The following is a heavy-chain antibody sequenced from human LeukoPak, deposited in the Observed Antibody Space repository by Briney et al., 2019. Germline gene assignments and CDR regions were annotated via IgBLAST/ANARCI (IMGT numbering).Heavy chain of an antibody. CDR2: IKEDGSEK. J-gene: IGHJ4*02. CDR3: ARDLYSQY. Sequence: PGGSLRLSCAASGFTLSAHWMSWVRQAPGKGLEWVANIKEDGSEKYYVDSVKGRFTISRDIAKNSLYLQMSSLRAEDTAVYYCARDLYSQYWGQGTLVTVSS. V-gene: IGHV3-7*01. CDR1: GFTLSAHW. D-gene: IGHD2-21*01.